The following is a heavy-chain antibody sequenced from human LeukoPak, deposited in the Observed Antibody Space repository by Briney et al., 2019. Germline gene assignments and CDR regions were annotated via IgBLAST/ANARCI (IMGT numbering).Heavy chain of an antibody. J-gene: IGHJ4*02. Sequence: SVKVSCKASGGTFSSYAISWVRQAPGQGLEWMGGIIPIFGTANYAQKFQGRVTITADESTSTAYMELSSLRSEDTAVYYCAKDLAYYDSSGYYPGEGYWGQGTLVTVSS. CDR3: AKDLAYYDSSGYYPGEGY. V-gene: IGHV1-69*01. CDR1: GGTFSSYA. D-gene: IGHD3-22*01. CDR2: IIPIFGTA.